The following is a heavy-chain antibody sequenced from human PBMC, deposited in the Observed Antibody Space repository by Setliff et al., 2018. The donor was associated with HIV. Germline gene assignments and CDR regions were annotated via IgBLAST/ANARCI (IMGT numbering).Heavy chain of an antibody. J-gene: IGHJ1*01. CDR3: ARDRGTGWYGYFQY. CDR1: GGSINSGNNY. V-gene: IGHV4-39*07. D-gene: IGHD6-19*01. Sequence: SETLSLTCTVSGGSINSGNNYWSWIRQPPGKGLEWIGEINHSGSTHYNPSLKSRVTISVDRTRNEFSLNIRSATAADTAVYHCARDRGTGWYGYFQYWGQGSQVTVSS. CDR2: INHSGST.